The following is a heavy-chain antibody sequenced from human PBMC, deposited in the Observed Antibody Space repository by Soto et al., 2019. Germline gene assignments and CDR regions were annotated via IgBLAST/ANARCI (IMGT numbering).Heavy chain of an antibody. Sequence: GGSLRLSCAASGFTFSNYAMDWVRQAPGKGLEWVAVISYDGSNKYYADSVKGRFTISRDNSKNTLYLQMNSLRAEDTAFYYCARDHRWGYQYGDYGDSWGQGTLVTVSS. D-gene: IGHD4-17*01. CDR3: ARDHRWGYQYGDYGDS. CDR2: ISYDGSNK. V-gene: IGHV3-30-3*01. J-gene: IGHJ4*02. CDR1: GFTFSNYA.